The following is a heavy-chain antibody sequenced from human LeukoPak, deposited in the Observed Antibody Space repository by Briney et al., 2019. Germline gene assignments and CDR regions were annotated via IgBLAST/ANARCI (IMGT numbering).Heavy chain of an antibody. J-gene: IGHJ4*02. D-gene: IGHD6-13*01. V-gene: IGHV3-21*01. CDR1: GFTFSSYS. Sequence: GGSLRLSCAASGFTFSSYSMNWVRQAPGKGLEWVSSISSSSSYIYYADSVKGRFTISRDNAKNSLYLQMKSLRAEDTAVYYCARDSSSCYDYWGQGTLVTVSS. CDR2: ISSSSSYI. CDR3: ARDSSSCYDY.